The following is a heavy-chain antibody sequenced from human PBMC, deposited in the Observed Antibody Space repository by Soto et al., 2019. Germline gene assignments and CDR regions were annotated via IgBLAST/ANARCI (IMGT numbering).Heavy chain of an antibody. CDR3: ARKWEHHAGDGAFDI. J-gene: IGHJ3*02. CDR1: GGTFSSYA. V-gene: IGHV1-69*13. Sequence: SVKVSCKASGGTFSSYAISWVRQAPGQGLEWMGGIIPIFGTANYAQKFQGRATITADESTSTAYMELSSLRSEDTAVYYCARKWEHHAGDGAFDIWGQGTMVTVSS. CDR2: IIPIFGTA. D-gene: IGHD1-26*01.